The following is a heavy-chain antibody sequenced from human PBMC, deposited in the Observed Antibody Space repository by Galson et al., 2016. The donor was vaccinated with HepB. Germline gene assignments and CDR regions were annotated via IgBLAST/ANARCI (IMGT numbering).Heavy chain of an antibody. J-gene: IGHJ4*02. D-gene: IGHD5-12*01. CDR3: ARGADSGYDLGDY. CDR2: INPSGGNFT. Sequence: SVKVSCKASGYTLSFYYMHWVRQAPGQGLEWMGIINPSGGNFTSYAPKFQGRVTMTRDTSTSTVYMELSSLRSEDTAVYYCARGADSGYDLGDYWAREPWSPCPQ. CDR1: GYTLSFYY. V-gene: IGHV1-46*01.